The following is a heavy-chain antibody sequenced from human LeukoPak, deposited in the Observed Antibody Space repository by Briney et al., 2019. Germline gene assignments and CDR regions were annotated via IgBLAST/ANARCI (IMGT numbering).Heavy chain of an antibody. J-gene: IGHJ4*02. CDR2: TYTSGDT. D-gene: IGHD6-13*01. CDR3: TIGGASGSLAH. V-gene: IGHV4-4*07. CDR1: GASISDNY. Sequence: SETLSLTCTVSGASISDNYWSWSRQPAGKALEWIGRTYTSGDTNYNPSLKSRASVSVDTSKNQFYLSLRYVTAADTAVYYCTIGGASGSLAHWGPGTLVTVSS.